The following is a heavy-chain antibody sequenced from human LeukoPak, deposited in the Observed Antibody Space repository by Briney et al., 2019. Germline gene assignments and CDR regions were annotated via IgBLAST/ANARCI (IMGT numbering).Heavy chain of an antibody. CDR3: AKESRSGIAVVIRGYFQH. CDR2: ISGSGGST. Sequence: GGSLRLSCAASGFTFSSYAMSWVRQAPGKGLEWVSAISGSGGSTYYADSVKGRFTISRDNSKNTLYLQMNSLRAEDTAVYYCAKESRSGIAVVIRGYFQHWGQGTLVTVSS. D-gene: IGHD3-22*01. CDR1: GFTFSSYA. V-gene: IGHV3-23*01. J-gene: IGHJ1*01.